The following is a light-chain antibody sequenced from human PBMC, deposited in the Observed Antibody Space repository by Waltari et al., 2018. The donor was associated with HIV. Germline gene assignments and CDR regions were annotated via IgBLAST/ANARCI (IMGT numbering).Light chain of an antibody. Sequence: QSVLTQPPSASGTPGQRVTIPCSGSRSNIASNTVNWYQQLPGTAPKLLIYSNNQRPPGIPDRFSGSKSGTSASLAISGLQSEDEADYYCAAWDDNMNGWVFGGGTKLTVL. J-gene: IGLJ3*02. CDR2: SNN. V-gene: IGLV1-44*01. CDR3: AAWDDNMNGWV. CDR1: RSNIASNT.